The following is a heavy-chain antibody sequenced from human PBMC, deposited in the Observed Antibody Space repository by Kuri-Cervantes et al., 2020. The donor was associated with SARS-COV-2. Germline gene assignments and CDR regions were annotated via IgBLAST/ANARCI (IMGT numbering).Heavy chain of an antibody. CDR1: GFTFSTYA. D-gene: IGHD3-3*01. CDR2: MQYDGSNK. V-gene: IGHV3-30*04. CDR3: ARDRDFWSGFLGGMDV. J-gene: IGHJ6*02. Sequence: GGSLRLSCAASGFTFSTYAVHWVRQAPGKGLEWVAVMQYDGSNKYYADSVRGRFTISRDNSKNTLYLQMNSLGAEDTAVYYCARDRDFWSGFLGGMDVWGQGPTVTVSS.